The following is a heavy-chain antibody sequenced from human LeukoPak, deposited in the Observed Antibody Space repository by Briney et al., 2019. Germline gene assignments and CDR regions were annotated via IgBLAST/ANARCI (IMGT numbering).Heavy chain of an antibody. Sequence: GGSLRLSCVVSGFSFSRYSMNWGRQAPGKGLEWGSSISSSGSYIYYADSVKDRFTLSRDNAKNSLYLQMNSLRAEDTAVYYCGRVSESEWNLDLWGRGTLVTVSS. J-gene: IGHJ2*01. CDR1: GFSFSRYS. CDR3: GRVSESEWNLDL. D-gene: IGHD1-14*01. V-gene: IGHV3-21*01. CDR2: ISSSGSYI.